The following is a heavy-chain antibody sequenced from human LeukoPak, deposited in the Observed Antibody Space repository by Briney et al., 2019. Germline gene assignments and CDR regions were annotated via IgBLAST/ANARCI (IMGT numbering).Heavy chain of an antibody. J-gene: IGHJ3*02. CDR2: IYGSGNT. Sequence: SETLSLTCTVSGASIGSWYWSWIRQPPGKGLEWIGYIYGSGNTNYNPSLKSRVTMSIDTSKNQFSLKLSSVTAADTAVYYCASPRHYYGAFDIWGQGTMVTVSS. D-gene: IGHD3-10*01. V-gene: IGHV4-59*08. CDR1: GASIGSWY. CDR3: ASPRHYYGAFDI.